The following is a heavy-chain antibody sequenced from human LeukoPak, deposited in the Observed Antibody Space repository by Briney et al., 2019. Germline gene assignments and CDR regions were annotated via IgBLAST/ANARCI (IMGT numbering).Heavy chain of an antibody. CDR1: GFRLSGYW. CDR2: IKQDESEK. V-gene: IGHV3-7*01. CDR3: ARFGLDAAIDY. Sequence: GGSLRLSCAASGFRLSGYWMSWVRQAPGKGLEWVATIKQDESEKTYVDSVEGRFTSSRDNAKSSLFLQMDSLRAEDTAVYFCARFGLDAAIDYWGQGTLITVSS. D-gene: IGHD2-15*01. J-gene: IGHJ4*02.